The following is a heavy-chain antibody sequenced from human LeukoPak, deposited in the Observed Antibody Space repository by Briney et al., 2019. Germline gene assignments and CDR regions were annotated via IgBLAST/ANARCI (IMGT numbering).Heavy chain of an antibody. CDR1: GFTFSSYW. Sequence: GGSLRLSCAASGFTFSSYWIHWVRQAPGKGLVWVSRINTDGSITNYADSVKGRFSISRDNAKNTLYLQMSSLRAEDTAVYYCARDRGPRTGFMVREAYDYWGQGALVTVSS. D-gene: IGHD3-10*01. CDR3: ARDRGPRTGFMVREAYDY. J-gene: IGHJ4*02. CDR2: INTDGSIT. V-gene: IGHV3-74*01.